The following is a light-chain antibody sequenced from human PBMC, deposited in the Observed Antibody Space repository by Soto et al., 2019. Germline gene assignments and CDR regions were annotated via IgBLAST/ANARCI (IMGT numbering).Light chain of an antibody. V-gene: IGKV3-15*01. CDR3: QLYSKWPIT. CDR2: GGY. CDR1: QSVSST. J-gene: IGKJ5*01. Sequence: EILMTQSPATLSVSPGARATLSCRASQSVSSTLAWYQQKPGQARRLLIYGGYTRATGITARFSGSGSGTEFSLTISCLQSEDFAVYYCQLYSKWPITVGPVTRLEIK.